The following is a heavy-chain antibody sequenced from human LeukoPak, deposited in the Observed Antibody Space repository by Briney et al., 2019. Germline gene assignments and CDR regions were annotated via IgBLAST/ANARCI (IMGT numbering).Heavy chain of an antibody. D-gene: IGHD3-22*01. Sequence: ASVKVSCKASGYTFTDYYIHWVRQAPGQGLEWMGWINPNSGGTNYAQKFQGRVTMTRDTSISTAYMELSRLRSDDTAVYYCARSLYYYDSSGYIYWGQGTLVTVSS. CDR3: ARSLYYYDSSGYIY. CDR1: GYTFTDYY. J-gene: IGHJ4*02. V-gene: IGHV1-2*02. CDR2: INPNSGGT.